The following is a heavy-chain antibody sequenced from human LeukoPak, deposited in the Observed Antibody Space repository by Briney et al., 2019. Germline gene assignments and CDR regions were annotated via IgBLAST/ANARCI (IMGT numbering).Heavy chain of an antibody. V-gene: IGHV4-34*01. CDR1: GGSFSGYY. Sequence: SETLSLTCAVYGGSFSGYYWSWIRQPPGKGLEWIGEINHSGSTNYNPFLKSRVTISVDTSKNQFSLKLSSVTAADTAVYYCARGEVIAAAGAYYYYYYMDVWGKGTTVTVSS. J-gene: IGHJ6*03. CDR3: ARGEVIAAAGAYYYYYYMDV. D-gene: IGHD6-13*01. CDR2: INHSGST.